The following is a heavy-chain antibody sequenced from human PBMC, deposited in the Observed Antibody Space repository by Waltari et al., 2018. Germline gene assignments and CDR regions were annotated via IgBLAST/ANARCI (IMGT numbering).Heavy chain of an antibody. Sequence: EVQLLESGGTLVQPGGSLRLYCEASGFTFDHYALTWVRQAPGKGLEWVSVISRSGGGTYFADSLKGRFSISRDNSKNTLFLQMSSLRVEDTAMYYCARVIGSGSYHYFDYWGQGTLVTVSS. V-gene: IGHV3-23*01. CDR2: ISRSGGGT. D-gene: IGHD3-10*01. CDR1: GFTFDHYA. CDR3: ARVIGSGSYHYFDY. J-gene: IGHJ4*02.